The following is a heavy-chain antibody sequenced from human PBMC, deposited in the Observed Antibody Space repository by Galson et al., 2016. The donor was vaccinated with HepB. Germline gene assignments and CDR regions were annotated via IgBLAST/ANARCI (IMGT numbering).Heavy chain of an antibody. CDR2: ISAYNADT. D-gene: IGHD3-10*01. Sequence: SVKVSCKASGYTFTNYGLSWVRQAPGQGLEYMGWISAYNADTHYAQNLQGRVTMTTDTSTSTAYMELRSLRSDDTAVYYCARGAGGYFDYWGQGTLVTGSS. V-gene: IGHV1-18*01. CDR1: GYTFTNYG. J-gene: IGHJ4*02. CDR3: ARGAGGYFDY.